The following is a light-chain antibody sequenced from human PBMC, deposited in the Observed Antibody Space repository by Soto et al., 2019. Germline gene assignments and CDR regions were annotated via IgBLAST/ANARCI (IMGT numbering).Light chain of an antibody. CDR3: QQSYITPPGT. CDR1: QSISRW. V-gene: IGKV1-39*01. J-gene: IGKJ1*01. CDR2: AAS. Sequence: DIHITQSPSTLSASVGDRVSITCRASQSISRWLAWYQQKPGKAPKLLIYAASSLQTGVPSRFSGSGSGTDFTLSISSLQREDFATYYCQQSYITPPGTFGQGTKVDI.